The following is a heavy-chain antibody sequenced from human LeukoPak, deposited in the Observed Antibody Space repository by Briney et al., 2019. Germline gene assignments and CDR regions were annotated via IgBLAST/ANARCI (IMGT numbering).Heavy chain of an antibody. D-gene: IGHD6-6*01. CDR1: GFTVSGNY. Sequence: GGSLRLSCAASGFTVSGNYMSCVRQAPGKGLEWVSVIYSGGSTCYADSVKGRFTISRDSSKNTLYLQMNSLRAEDTAVYYCARDRYHSSSSYFDYWGQGTLVTVSS. V-gene: IGHV3-66*01. CDR2: IYSGGST. CDR3: ARDRYHSSSSYFDY. J-gene: IGHJ4*02.